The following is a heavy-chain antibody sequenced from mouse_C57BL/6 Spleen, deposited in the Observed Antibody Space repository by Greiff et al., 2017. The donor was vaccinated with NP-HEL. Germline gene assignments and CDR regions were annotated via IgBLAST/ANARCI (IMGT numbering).Heavy chain of an antibody. V-gene: IGHV1-74*01. Sequence: QVQLKQPGAELVKPGASVKVSCKASGYTFTSYWMHWVKQRPGQGLEWIGRIHPSDSDTNYNQKFKGKATLTVDKSSSTAYMQLSSLTSEDSAVYYCAIGFYYYGSSYPFAYWGQGTLVTVSA. CDR2: IHPSDSDT. D-gene: IGHD1-1*01. CDR3: AIGFYYYGSSYPFAY. CDR1: GYTFTSYW. J-gene: IGHJ3*01.